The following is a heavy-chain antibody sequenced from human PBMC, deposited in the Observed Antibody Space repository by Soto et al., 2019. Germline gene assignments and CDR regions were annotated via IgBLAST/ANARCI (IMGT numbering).Heavy chain of an antibody. Sequence: ASVKVSCKASGYTFTSYGVSWVRQAPGQGLEWMGWISAYNCNTNYAQKLQGRVTMTTDTSTSTAYMELRSLRSDDTAVYYCARVDGYYYDSSTIDYWGHGTLVTISS. V-gene: IGHV1-18*01. CDR2: ISAYNCNT. CDR3: ARVDGYYYDSSTIDY. D-gene: IGHD3-22*01. J-gene: IGHJ4*01. CDR1: GYTFTSYG.